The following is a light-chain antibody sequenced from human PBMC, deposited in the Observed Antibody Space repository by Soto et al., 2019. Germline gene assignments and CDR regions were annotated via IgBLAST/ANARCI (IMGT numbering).Light chain of an antibody. CDR1: STNIGADYD. V-gene: IGLV1-40*01. CDR2: DIS. CDR3: QYSSTSMMV. J-gene: IGLJ2*01. Sequence: QSALTQPPSVSGSPGQSITISCTGSSTNIGADYDVHWYQQLPGTAPKLMIYDISNRPSGVPDRFSGSKSGTSASLTITGLDAEDDAYYYCQYSSTSMMVFGGGTKVTVL.